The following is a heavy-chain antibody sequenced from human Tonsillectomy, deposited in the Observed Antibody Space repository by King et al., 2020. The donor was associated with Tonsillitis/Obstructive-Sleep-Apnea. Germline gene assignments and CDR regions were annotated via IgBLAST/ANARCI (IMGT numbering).Heavy chain of an antibody. CDR1: GLTFSSYW. V-gene: IGHV3-7*04. J-gene: IGHJ4*02. CDR3: ARARGSYSLDY. Sequence: VQLVESGGGLVQPGGSLRLSCAASGLTFSSYWMSWVRQAPGKGLEWVANIKQDGREKYYVDFVKGRLTISRDKAKNSLYLQMNSLRAEDTAVYYCARARGSYSLDYWGQGTLVTVSS. CDR2: IKQDGREK. D-gene: IGHD1-26*01.